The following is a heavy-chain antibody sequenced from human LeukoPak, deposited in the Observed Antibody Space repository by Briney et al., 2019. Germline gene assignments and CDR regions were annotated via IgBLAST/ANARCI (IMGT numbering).Heavy chain of an antibody. J-gene: IGHJ4*02. D-gene: IGHD1-26*01. CDR3: ARAALVGATYYFDY. Sequence: PSETLSLTCTVSGGSISGSSYYWGWIRQPPGKGLEWIGEINHSGSTNYNPSLKSRVTISVDTSKNQFSLKLSSVTAADTAVYYCARAALVGATYYFDYWGQGTLVTVSS. CDR2: INHSGST. V-gene: IGHV4-39*07. CDR1: GGSISGSSYY.